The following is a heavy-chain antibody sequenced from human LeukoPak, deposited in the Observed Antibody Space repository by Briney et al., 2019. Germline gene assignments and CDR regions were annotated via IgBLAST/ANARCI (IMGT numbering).Heavy chain of an antibody. J-gene: IGHJ4*02. Sequence: GGSLRLSCAASGFTFSSYAMSWVRQAPGKGLEWVSAISGSGGSTYYADSVKGRFTISRDNSKNTLYLQMNSLRAEDTAVYYCAKGNTDSMVATIQYFDYWGQGTLVTVSS. CDR1: GFTFSSYA. D-gene: IGHD5-12*01. CDR3: AKGNTDSMVATIQYFDY. CDR2: ISGSGGST. V-gene: IGHV3-23*01.